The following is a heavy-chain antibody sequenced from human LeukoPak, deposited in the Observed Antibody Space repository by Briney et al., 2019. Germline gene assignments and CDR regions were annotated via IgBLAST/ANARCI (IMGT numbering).Heavy chain of an antibody. CDR3: ARIPYSGTWYWFDP. Sequence: GGSLRLSCAASGFTFNNFWMSWVRQAPGKGLEWVANIKQNGSKTYYADSVKGRFTISRDDAKNSLYLQMNSLRAEDTAVYYCARIPYSGTWYWFDPWGQGTLSPSPQ. CDR2: IKQNGSKT. D-gene: IGHD6-13*01. V-gene: IGHV3-7*03. CDR1: GFTFNNFW. J-gene: IGHJ5*02.